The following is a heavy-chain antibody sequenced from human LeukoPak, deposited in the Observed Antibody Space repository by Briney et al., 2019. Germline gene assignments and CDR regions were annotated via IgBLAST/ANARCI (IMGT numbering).Heavy chain of an antibody. D-gene: IGHD1-7*01. J-gene: IGHJ4*02. Sequence: SDTLSLTCTVSGGSISAYYWRWIRQPPGKGLEWIGYIYYSGSTNYNPSLKSRVTISVDTSKNQFSLKLSSVTAADTAVYYCARATGITGTTTAELNFDYWGQGTLVTVSS. CDR3: ARATGITGTTTAELNFDY. CDR1: GGSISAYY. CDR2: IYYSGST. V-gene: IGHV4-59*07.